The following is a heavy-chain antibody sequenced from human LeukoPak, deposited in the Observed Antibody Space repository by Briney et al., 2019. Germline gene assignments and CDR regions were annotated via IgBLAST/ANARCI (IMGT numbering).Heavy chain of an antibody. V-gene: IGHV4-39*07. Sequence: PSETLFLTCTVSGGSISSSSYYWGWIRQPPGKGLEWIGSIYYSGSTYYNPSLKSRVTISVDTSKNQFSLKLSSVTAADTAVYYCARGVRATHSSSWLKVNWFDPWGRGTLVTVSS. CDR2: IYYSGST. CDR3: ARGVRATHSSSWLKVNWFDP. J-gene: IGHJ5*02. CDR1: GGSISSSSYY. D-gene: IGHD6-13*01.